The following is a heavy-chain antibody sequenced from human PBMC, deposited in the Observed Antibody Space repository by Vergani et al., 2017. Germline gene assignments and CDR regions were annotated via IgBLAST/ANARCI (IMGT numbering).Heavy chain of an antibody. CDR1: GGTFSSYT. CDR3: ARDPRNSRAEFDY. CDR2: IIPILGIA. V-gene: IGHV1-69*08. D-gene: IGHD4-23*01. J-gene: IGHJ4*02. Sequence: QVQLVQSGAEVKKPGSSVKVSCKASGGTFSSYTISWVRQAPGQGLEWMGRIIPILGIANYAQKFQGRVTMTRDTSTSTVYMELSSLRSEDTAVYYCARDPRNSRAEFDYWGQGTLVTVSS.